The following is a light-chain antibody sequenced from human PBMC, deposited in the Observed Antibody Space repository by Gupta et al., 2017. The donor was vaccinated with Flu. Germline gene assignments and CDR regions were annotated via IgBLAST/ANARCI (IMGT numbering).Light chain of an antibody. V-gene: IGKV3-11*01. J-gene: IGKJ4*01. CDR2: DAS. Sequence: EIVLTQSPATLSLSPGERATLSCRASQSVGSYLMWFQQKPGQPPRLLIYDASNRATGIPDRFSGSGSGTDFTLTISSLESEDFALYYCQQRGNWPLTFGGGTKVEIK. CDR1: QSVGSY. CDR3: QQRGNWPLT.